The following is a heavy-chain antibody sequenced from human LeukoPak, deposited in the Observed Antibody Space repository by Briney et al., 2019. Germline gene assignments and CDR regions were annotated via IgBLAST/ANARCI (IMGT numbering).Heavy chain of an antibody. Sequence: SETLSRTCTVSGGSISSYYLSWIRQPPGKGLEWIGYIYYSGSTNYNPSLKSRVTISVDTSKNQFSLKLSSVTAADTAVYYCARTTEGYAGGPGYSYYYYMDVWGKGTTVTISS. CDR3: ARTTEGYAGGPGYSYYYYMDV. V-gene: IGHV4-59*01. J-gene: IGHJ6*03. CDR2: IYYSGST. D-gene: IGHD5-12*01. CDR1: GGSISSYY.